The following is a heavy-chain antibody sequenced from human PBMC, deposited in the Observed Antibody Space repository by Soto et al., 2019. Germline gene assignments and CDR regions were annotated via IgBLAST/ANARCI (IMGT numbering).Heavy chain of an antibody. D-gene: IGHD6-19*01. CDR2: ISTYNGNT. CDR3: ARVVGGIPVAGSWNWFDP. V-gene: IGHV1-18*04. Sequence: QVQLVQSGTEVKKPGASVKVSCKASGYTFTSYALSWVRHAPGQGLEWMGWISTYNGNTNYAQNLQGRVTMTTDISTNTAYMELRSLRSDDKALYYCARVVGGIPVAGSWNWFDPWGQGTLVTVSS. J-gene: IGHJ5*02. CDR1: GYTFTSYA.